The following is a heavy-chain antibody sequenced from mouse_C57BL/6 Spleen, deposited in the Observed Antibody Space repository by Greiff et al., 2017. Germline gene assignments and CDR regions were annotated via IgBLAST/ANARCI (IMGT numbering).Heavy chain of an antibody. J-gene: IGHJ2*01. V-gene: IGHV1-64*01. CDR3: ARGAGTRGYFDY. Sequence: QVQLKQPGAELVKPGASVKLSCKASGYTFTSYWMHWVKQRPGQGLEWIGMIHPNSGSTNYNEKFKSKATLTIDKSSSTAYMQLSSLTSEDSAVYYCARGAGTRGYFDYWGQGTTLTVSS. D-gene: IGHD4-1*01. CDR1: GYTFTSYW. CDR2: IHPNSGST.